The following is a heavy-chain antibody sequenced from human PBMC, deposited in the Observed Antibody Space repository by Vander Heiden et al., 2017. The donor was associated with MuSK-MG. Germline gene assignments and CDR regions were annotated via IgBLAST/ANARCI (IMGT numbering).Heavy chain of an antibody. V-gene: IGHV1-69*06. CDR2: IIPIFGTA. CDR3: ALVGYCSGGSCYGPPYYYYYYGMDV. J-gene: IGHJ6*02. Sequence: QVQLVQSGAEGKKPGSSVKVSCKASGGTFSSYAISWVRQAPGQGLEWMGGIIPIFGTANYAQKFQGRVTITADKSTSTAYMELSSLRSEDTAVYYCALVGYCSGGSCYGPPYYYYYYGMDVWGQGTTVTVSS. CDR1: GGTFSSYA. D-gene: IGHD2-15*01.